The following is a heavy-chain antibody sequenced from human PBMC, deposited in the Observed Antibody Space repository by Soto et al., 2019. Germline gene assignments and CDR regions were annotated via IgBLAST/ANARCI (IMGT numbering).Heavy chain of an antibody. D-gene: IGHD3-10*01. CDR2: TIPMLNMS. CDR1: GDTFNFYS. V-gene: IGHV1-69*02. CDR3: ATSYGSGSQAFDY. Sequence: QVQLVQSGAAVKKPGSSVKVSCKASGDTFNFYSINWVRQAPGLGLEWMGRTIPMLNMSNSAQKFQGRLTISADKSTSTAYMELSSLRSEDTAVYYCATSYGSGSQAFDYWGQGALVTVSS. J-gene: IGHJ4*02.